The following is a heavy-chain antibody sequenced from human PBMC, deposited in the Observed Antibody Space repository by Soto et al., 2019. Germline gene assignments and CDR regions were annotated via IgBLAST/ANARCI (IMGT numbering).Heavy chain of an antibody. Sequence: EVQLVESGGGLVQPGGSLRLSCAASGFTFSSYWMHWVRQAPGKGLVWVSRIDNAGRSVRYAHSVKGRFSISRANAKHILYLQMNSLRAEATAVYYFTRVGGSVSGMDVWGQGTTVTVSS. D-gene: IGHD1-26*01. CDR1: GFTFSSYW. CDR2: IDNAGRSV. V-gene: IGHV3-74*01. CDR3: TRVGGSVSGMDV. J-gene: IGHJ6*02.